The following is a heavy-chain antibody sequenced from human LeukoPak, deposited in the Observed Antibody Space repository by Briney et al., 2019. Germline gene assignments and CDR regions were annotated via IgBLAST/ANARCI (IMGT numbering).Heavy chain of an antibody. D-gene: IGHD3-3*01. CDR3: ARGQKRSTYYDFWSGYYPPLYFDY. CDR2: IYSGGST. J-gene: IGHJ4*02. Sequence: PGGSLRLSCAASGFTVSSNYMSWVRQAPGKGLEWVSVIYSGGSTYYADSVKGRFTISRDNSKNTLYLQMNSLRSEDTAVYYCARGQKRSTYYDFWSGYYPPLYFDYWGQGTLVTVSS. CDR1: GFTVSSNY. V-gene: IGHV3-53*05.